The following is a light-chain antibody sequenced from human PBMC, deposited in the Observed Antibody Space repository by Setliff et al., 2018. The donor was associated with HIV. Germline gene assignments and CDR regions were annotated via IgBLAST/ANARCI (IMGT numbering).Light chain of an antibody. Sequence: QSVLTQPPSASGTPGQRVTFSCSGGSSNIGSNTVNWYQQLPGSAPKLLIFANNQRPSGVPDRFSGSRSGTSASLAISGLQSQDESDYYCASWDDSLNGHVFGTGTKVT. CDR2: ANN. CDR1: SSNIGSNT. CDR3: ASWDDSLNGHV. J-gene: IGLJ1*01. V-gene: IGLV1-44*01.